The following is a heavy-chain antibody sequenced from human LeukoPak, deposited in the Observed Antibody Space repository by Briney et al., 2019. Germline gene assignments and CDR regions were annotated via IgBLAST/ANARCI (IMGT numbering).Heavy chain of an antibody. CDR3: ARVGYDSSGYYYSP. CDR2: INWNGGST. J-gene: IGHJ5*02. D-gene: IGHD3-22*01. V-gene: IGHV3-20*01. Sequence: GGSLRLSCAASGITFGNNWMHWVRQAPGKGLEWVSGINWNGGSTGYADSVKGRFTISRDNAKNSLYLQMNSLRAEDTALYHCARVGYDSSGYYYSPWGQGTLVTVSS. CDR1: GITFGNNW.